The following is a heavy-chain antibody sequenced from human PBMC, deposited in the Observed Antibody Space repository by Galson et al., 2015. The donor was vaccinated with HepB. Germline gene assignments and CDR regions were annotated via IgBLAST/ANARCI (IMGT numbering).Heavy chain of an antibody. CDR1: GGTFSSYA. J-gene: IGHJ3*02. D-gene: IGHD6-6*01. CDR2: IIPIFGTA. CDR3: ARDGDFELGSNAFDI. V-gene: IGHV1-69*13. Sequence: SVKVSCKASGGTFSSYAISWVRQAPGQGLEWMGGIIPIFGTANYAQKFQGRVTITADESTSTAYMELSSLRSEDTAVYYCARDGDFELGSNAFDIWGQGTMVTVSS.